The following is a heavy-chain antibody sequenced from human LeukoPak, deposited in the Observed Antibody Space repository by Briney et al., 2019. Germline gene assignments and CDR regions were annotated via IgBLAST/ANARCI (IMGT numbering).Heavy chain of an antibody. CDR2: INHSGST. CDR3: ARVRGRGYSYGPPSFFDY. J-gene: IGHJ4*02. V-gene: IGHV4-34*01. CDR1: GGSFSGYY. Sequence: PSETLSLTCAVYGGSFSGYYWSWIRQPPGKGLEWIGEINHSGSTNYNPSLKSRVTMSVDTSKNQFSLKLSSVTAADTAVYYCARVRGRGYSYGPPSFFDYWGQGTLVTVSS. D-gene: IGHD5-18*01.